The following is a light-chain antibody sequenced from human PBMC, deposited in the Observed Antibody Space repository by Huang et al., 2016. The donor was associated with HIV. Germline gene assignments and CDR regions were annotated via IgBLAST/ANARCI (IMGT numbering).Light chain of an antibody. CDR2: DAS. J-gene: IGKJ3*01. CDR3: QQCENLPFT. Sequence: DIQLTQSPSSLSASVGDRVTITCQASQDISNCLNWYQQKPGKAPKLLMYDASNLETGVSSRFSGSGSGTDFTFTIKSLQAEDFAAYYCQQCENLPFTFGPGTKVDI. CDR1: QDISNC. V-gene: IGKV1-33*01.